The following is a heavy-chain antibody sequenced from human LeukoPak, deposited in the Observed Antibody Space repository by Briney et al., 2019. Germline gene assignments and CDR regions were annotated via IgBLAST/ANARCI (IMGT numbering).Heavy chain of an antibody. CDR3: AKLGIVVVVAATTWFDP. CDR2: ISGSGGST. Sequence: GGSLRLSCAASGFTFISYAMSWVRQAPGKGQEWVSAISGSGGSTYYADSVKGRFTISRDNSKNTLYLQMNSLRAEDTAVYYCAKLGIVVVVAATTWFDPWGQGTLVTVSS. D-gene: IGHD2-15*01. CDR1: GFTFISYA. J-gene: IGHJ5*02. V-gene: IGHV3-23*01.